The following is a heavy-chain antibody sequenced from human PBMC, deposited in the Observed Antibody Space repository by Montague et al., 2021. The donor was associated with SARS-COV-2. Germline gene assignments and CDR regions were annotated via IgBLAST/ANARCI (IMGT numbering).Heavy chain of an antibody. Sequence: SRRLSFSASGFTVSTNYMSWVRQAPGKGLEWISVIYSGGDTYYADSVKGRFTISRDNSKNTLYLQMNSLRAEDTAVYYCARGGGLRNYGMDVWGQGTTVTVSS. D-gene: IGHD5-12*01. J-gene: IGHJ6*02. CDR2: IYSGGDT. V-gene: IGHV3-53*01. CDR1: GFTVSTNY. CDR3: ARGGGLRNYGMDV.